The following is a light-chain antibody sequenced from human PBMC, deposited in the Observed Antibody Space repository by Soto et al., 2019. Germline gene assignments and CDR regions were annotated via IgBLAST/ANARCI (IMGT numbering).Light chain of an antibody. J-gene: IGLJ3*02. Sequence: QSVLTQPASVSGSPGQAITISCTETSSDVGGYNYVSWYQQHPGKAPKLMIYDVTNRPSGVSNRFSGSKSGNTASLTISGVQGEDEADYYCSSYTTSSTLVFGGGTKVTVL. CDR3: SSYTTSSTLV. V-gene: IGLV2-14*01. CDR1: SSDVGGYNY. CDR2: DVT.